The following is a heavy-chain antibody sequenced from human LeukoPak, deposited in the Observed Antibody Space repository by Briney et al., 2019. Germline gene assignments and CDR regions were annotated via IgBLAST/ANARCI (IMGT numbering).Heavy chain of an antibody. CDR1: GGSISGSY. D-gene: IGHD4-17*01. Sequence: TSETLSLTCTVSGGSISGSYWSWIRQPPGKGLEWIAYMYNSGSTNYNPSLKSRVTISIDTSKNQFSLKLSSLTAADTAVYYCARGIESYGDYGYWGQGILVTVSS. CDR3: ARGIESYGDYGY. CDR2: MYNSGST. J-gene: IGHJ4*02. V-gene: IGHV4-59*01.